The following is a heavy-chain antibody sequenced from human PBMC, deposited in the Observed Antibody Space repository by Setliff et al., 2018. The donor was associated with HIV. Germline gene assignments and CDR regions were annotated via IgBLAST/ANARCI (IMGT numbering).Heavy chain of an antibody. D-gene: IGHD6-19*01. V-gene: IGHV4-59*11. CDR2: IYFTGST. J-gene: IGHJ4*02. CDR1: GDSITSHY. Sequence: SETLSLTCSVSGDSITSHYWSWIRQPPGKGLEWIGYIYFTGSTNYSPSLKSRVTISVDTSKNQFSLKLSSVTAADTAVYYCARLFRWLQFPDRFDSWGQGALVTVSS. CDR3: ARLFRWLQFPDRFDS.